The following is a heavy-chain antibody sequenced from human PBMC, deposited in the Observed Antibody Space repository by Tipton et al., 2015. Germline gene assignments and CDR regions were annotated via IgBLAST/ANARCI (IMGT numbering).Heavy chain of an antibody. Sequence: LSLTCIVSGGSISSGDYSWGWIRQPPGKGLECIGYIYHSGSTYYNPSFRSRVTMSVDKSQNQISLRLNSVTAADTAMYYCAKAGTYTPNWFFELWGRSTLVTFSS. CDR1: GGSISSGDYS. J-gene: IGHJ2*01. V-gene: IGHV4-30-2*01. D-gene: IGHD3/OR15-3a*01. CDR2: IYHSGST. CDR3: AKAGTYTPNWFFEL.